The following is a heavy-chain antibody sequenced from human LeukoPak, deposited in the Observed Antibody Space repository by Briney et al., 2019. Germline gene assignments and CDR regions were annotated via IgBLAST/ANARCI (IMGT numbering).Heavy chain of an antibody. CDR2: IYYSGST. J-gene: IGHJ4*02. CDR1: GDSTSSDRYY. V-gene: IGHV4-39*01. CDR3: ARGRPYSGGYHLDY. D-gene: IGHD1-26*01. Sequence: SETLSLTCTVSGDSTSSDRYYGGWVRQPPGKGLEWIVNIYYSGSTYYNPSLKSRVTMSVDTSKNQFFLKLNSVTAADTAVYYCARGRPYSGGYHLDYWGQGTLVTVSA.